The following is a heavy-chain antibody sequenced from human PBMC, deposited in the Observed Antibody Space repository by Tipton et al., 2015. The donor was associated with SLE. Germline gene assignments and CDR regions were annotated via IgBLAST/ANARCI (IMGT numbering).Heavy chain of an antibody. J-gene: IGHJ3*02. Sequence: SLRLSCAASGITFSSYAMSWVRQAPGKGLEWVSSISSSSSYIYYADSLKGRFTISRDNAKNSLYLQMNSLRAEDTAVYYCARGIPYCGGDCPFDAFDIWGQGTMVTVSS. CDR1: GITFSSYA. CDR2: ISSSSSYI. V-gene: IGHV3-21*01. D-gene: IGHD2-21*01. CDR3: ARGIPYCGGDCPFDAFDI.